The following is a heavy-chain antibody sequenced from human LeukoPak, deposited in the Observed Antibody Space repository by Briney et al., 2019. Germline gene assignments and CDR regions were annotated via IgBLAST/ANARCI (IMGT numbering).Heavy chain of an antibody. J-gene: IGHJ4*02. V-gene: IGHV4-39*07. Sequence: SETLSLTCTVSGGSIRSSYYYWGWIRQPPGKGLEWIGSIYDSGSTYYNPSLKSRVTISVDTSKNQFSLKLSSVTAADTAVYYCARGGSHFDYWGQGTLVTVSS. CDR3: ARGGSHFDY. CDR2: IYDSGST. CDR1: GGSIRSSYYY.